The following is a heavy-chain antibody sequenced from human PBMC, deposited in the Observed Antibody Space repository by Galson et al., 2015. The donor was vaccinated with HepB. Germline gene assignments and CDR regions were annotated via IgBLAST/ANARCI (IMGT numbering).Heavy chain of an antibody. V-gene: IGHV3-74*01. CDR3: VRDHDVSGYYSAFDI. Sequence: SLRLSCAASGFTFSYYWMHWVRQVPGKGLVWVSRISNDGSSTSYVDSVKDRFTISRDNARNILYLQMNTLRAEDTALYYCVRDHDVSGYYSAFDIWGQGTMVTVSS. J-gene: IGHJ3*02. CDR1: GFTFSYYW. CDR2: ISNDGSST. D-gene: IGHD3-22*01.